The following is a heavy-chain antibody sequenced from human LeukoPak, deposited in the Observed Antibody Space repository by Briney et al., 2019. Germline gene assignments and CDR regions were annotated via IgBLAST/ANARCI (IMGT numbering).Heavy chain of an antibody. D-gene: IGHD6-6*01. CDR1: GFTFSSYW. J-gene: IGHJ4*02. CDR3: ARVSSSMGGAADY. CDR2: IIQGGSEK. V-gene: IGHV3-7*01. Sequence: SGGSLRLSCAASGFTFSSYWMSWVRQAPGKGLEWVANIIQGGSEKYYVDSVKGRFTISRDNAKNSVHLEMNSLRAEDTAVYYCARVSSSMGGAADYWGQGTLVTVSS.